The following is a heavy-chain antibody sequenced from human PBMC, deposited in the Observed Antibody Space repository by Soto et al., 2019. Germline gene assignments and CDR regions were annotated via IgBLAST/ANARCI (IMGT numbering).Heavy chain of an antibody. CDR3: ARKRDLLHYYYGMDV. D-gene: IGHD1-26*01. Sequence: ASVKVSCKASGYTFTSYYMHWVRQAPGQGLEWMGIINPSGGSTSYAQKFQGRVTMTRDTSTSTVYMELSSLRSEDTAVYYCARKRDLLHYYYGMDVWGQGTTVTVSS. J-gene: IGHJ6*02. CDR1: GYTFTSYY. CDR2: INPSGGST. V-gene: IGHV1-46*01.